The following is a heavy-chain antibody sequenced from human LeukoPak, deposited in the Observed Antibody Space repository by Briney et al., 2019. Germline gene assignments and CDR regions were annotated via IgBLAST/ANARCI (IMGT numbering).Heavy chain of an antibody. D-gene: IGHD6-19*01. CDR3: ATGVSGWPIDY. Sequence: ASVKVSCKASGYTFTGYYMHWVRQAPGQGLEWMGRINPNSGGTNYAQKFQGRVTITRDTSASTAYMELSSLRSEDTAVYYCATGVSGWPIDYWGQGTLVTVSS. CDR1: GYTFTGYY. V-gene: IGHV1-2*06. CDR2: INPNSGGT. J-gene: IGHJ4*02.